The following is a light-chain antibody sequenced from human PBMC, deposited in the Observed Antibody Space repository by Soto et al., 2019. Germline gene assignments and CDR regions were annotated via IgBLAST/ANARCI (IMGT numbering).Light chain of an antibody. CDR1: QGISND. CDR2: AAS. V-gene: IGKV1-27*01. CDR3: QQSYSTPPIT. J-gene: IGKJ5*01. Sequence: DIHMTQSPSSLSASVVDIVTITCLASQGISNDLAWYQQKPGKLPKLLIYAASTLQSGVPSRFSGSGSGTDFTLTISSLQPEDFATYYCQQSYSTPPITFGQGTRLEIK.